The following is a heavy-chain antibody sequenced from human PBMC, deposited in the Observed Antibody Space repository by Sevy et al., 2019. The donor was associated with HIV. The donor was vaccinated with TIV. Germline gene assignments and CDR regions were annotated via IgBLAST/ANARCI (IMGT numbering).Heavy chain of an antibody. Sequence: GGSLRLSCAASGFTFSDYYMSWIRQAPGKGLEWISYISTNDNIIYYADSVKGRFTISRDNAKNSLYLQMNSLRAEDTAVYYCARGSPIAAAGTRNYWGQGTLVTVSS. D-gene: IGHD6-13*01. J-gene: IGHJ4*02. CDR2: ISTNDNII. CDR1: GFTFSDYY. CDR3: ARGSPIAAAGTRNY. V-gene: IGHV3-11*01.